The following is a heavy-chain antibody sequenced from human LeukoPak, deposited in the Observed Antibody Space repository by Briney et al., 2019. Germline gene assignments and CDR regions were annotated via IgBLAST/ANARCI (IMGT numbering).Heavy chain of an antibody. CDR2: IIPIFGTA. D-gene: IGHD4-17*01. V-gene: IGHV1-69*13. Sequence: SVKVSCKASGGTFSSYAISWVRQAPGQGLEWMGGIIPIFGTANYTQKFQGRVAITADESTSTAYMELSSLRSEDTAVYYCARVTYGDFNWFDPWGQGTLVTVSS. CDR1: GGTFSSYA. J-gene: IGHJ5*02. CDR3: ARVTYGDFNWFDP.